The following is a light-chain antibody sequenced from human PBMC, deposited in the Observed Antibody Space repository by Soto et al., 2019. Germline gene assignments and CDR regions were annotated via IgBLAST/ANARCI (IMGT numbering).Light chain of an antibody. CDR1: SSDIGGYKY. CDR3: SSYTSSGTLVV. Sequence: QSVLTQPASVSGSPGQSITISCTGTSSDIGGYKYVSWYQQHPGKAPKLMIFEVSNRPSGVSNRCSGSKSGNTASLTISGLQADDEADYYCSSYTSSGTLVVFGGGTKLTVL. J-gene: IGLJ2*01. V-gene: IGLV2-14*01. CDR2: EVS.